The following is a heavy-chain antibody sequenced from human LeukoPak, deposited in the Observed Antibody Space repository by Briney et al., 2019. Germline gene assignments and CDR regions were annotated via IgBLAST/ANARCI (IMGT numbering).Heavy chain of an antibody. V-gene: IGHV3-48*02. CDR1: GFTFSSYS. Sequence: PGGSLRLSCAASGFTFSSYSMNWVRQAPGKGLEWVSYISSSSSTIYYADSVKGRFTISRDNAKNSLYLQMNSLRDEDTAVYYCARVDYGDYGRTVDIWGQGTMVTVSS. J-gene: IGHJ3*02. D-gene: IGHD4-17*01. CDR2: ISSSSSTI. CDR3: ARVDYGDYGRTVDI.